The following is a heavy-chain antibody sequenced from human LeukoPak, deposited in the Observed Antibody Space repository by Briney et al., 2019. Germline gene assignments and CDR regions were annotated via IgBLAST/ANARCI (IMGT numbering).Heavy chain of an antibody. CDR3: ARAPSGLLWFGELSPNYYDGMDV. Sequence: SETLSLTCAVYGGSFSGYYWSWIRQPPGKGLEWIGEINHSGSTNYNPSLKSRVTISVDTSKNQFSLKLSSVTAADTAVYYCARAPSGLLWFGELSPNYYDGMDVWGKGTTVTVSS. V-gene: IGHV4-34*01. D-gene: IGHD3-10*01. CDR2: INHSGST. J-gene: IGHJ6*04. CDR1: GGSFSGYY.